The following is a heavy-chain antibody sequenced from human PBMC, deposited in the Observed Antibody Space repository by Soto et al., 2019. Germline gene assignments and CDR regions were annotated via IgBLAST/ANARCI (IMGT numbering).Heavy chain of an antibody. D-gene: IGHD3-9*01. CDR1: GFTFSSYA. J-gene: IGHJ4*02. Sequence: AGGSLRVSWAASGFTFSSYAISWGRQAPGKGLGWVSAISGSGGSTYYADSVKGRFTISRDNSKNTLYLQMNSLRAEDTAVYYCAKGIDDILTGYYFFDYWGQGTLVTVSS. V-gene: IGHV3-23*01. CDR2: ISGSGGST. CDR3: AKGIDDILTGYYFFDY.